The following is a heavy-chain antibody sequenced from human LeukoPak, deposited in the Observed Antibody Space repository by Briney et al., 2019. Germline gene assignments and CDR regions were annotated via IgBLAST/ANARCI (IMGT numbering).Heavy chain of an antibody. V-gene: IGHV4-30-2*01. CDR1: GGSISSGDYS. Sequence: SETLSLTCSVSGGSISSGDYSWSWIRQPPGKGLEWIGYIYHSGSTYYNPSLKSRVTISVDRSKNQFSLKLSSVTAADTAVYYCASDYGSGSYLGYWGPGTLVTVSS. CDR3: ASDYGSGSYLGY. J-gene: IGHJ4*02. CDR2: IYHSGST. D-gene: IGHD3-10*01.